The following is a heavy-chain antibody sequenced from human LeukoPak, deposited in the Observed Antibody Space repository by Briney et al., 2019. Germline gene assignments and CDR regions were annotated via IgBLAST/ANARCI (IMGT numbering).Heavy chain of an antibody. CDR3: AREEATYYYDSSGFGD. J-gene: IGHJ4*02. V-gene: IGHV4-61*02. D-gene: IGHD3-22*01. Sequence: PSETLSLTCTVSGGSISSGSYYWSWIRQPAGKGLEWIGRIYTSGSTNYNPSPKSRVTISVDTSKNQFSLKLSSVTAADTAVYYCAREEATYYYDSSGFGDWGQGTLVTVSS. CDR1: GGSISSGSYY. CDR2: IYTSGST.